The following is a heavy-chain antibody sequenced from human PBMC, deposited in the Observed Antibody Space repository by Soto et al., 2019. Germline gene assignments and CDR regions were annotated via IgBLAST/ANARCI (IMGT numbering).Heavy chain of an antibody. J-gene: IGHJ4*02. V-gene: IGHV4-4*07. CDR1: GGSINGYY. Sequence: SETLSLTCTVSGGSINGYYWTWIRQPAGKGLEWIGRIYTSGTTSYNPSLKSRVTMSLDTSKNQFSLRLTSVTAADTAVYYCARDSVGISSPGVYWGRGTLVTVSS. CDR2: IYTSGTT. CDR3: ARDSVGISSPGVY. D-gene: IGHD1-26*01.